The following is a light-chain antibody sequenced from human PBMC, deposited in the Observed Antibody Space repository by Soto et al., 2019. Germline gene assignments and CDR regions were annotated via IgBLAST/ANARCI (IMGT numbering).Light chain of an antibody. Sequence: ALTQSPGTLSSSPGERATLSCRASQSVSSNYLAWYQQKPGQAPRLLIYGASSRATGIPDRFSGSGSGTDFTLTIDRLESEDFVVYYCQQYNSWPPITFGQGTRLEIK. V-gene: IGKV3-20*01. CDR3: QQYNSWPPIT. J-gene: IGKJ5*01. CDR1: QSVSSNY. CDR2: GAS.